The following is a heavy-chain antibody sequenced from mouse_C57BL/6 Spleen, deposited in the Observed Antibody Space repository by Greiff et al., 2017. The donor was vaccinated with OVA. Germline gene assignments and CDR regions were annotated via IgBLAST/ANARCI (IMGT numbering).Heavy chain of an antibody. D-gene: IGHD2-5*01. J-gene: IGHJ2*01. CDR1: GYTFTSYW. CDR2: IDPSDSYT. CDR3: ARPFYSNLDY. V-gene: IGHV1-50*01. Sequence: VQLQQPGAELVKPGASVKLSCKASGYTFTSYWMHWVKQRPGQGLEWIGEIDPSDSYTNYNQKFKGKATMTVDTSSITAYMQLSSLTSEDSAVCYCARPFYSNLDYWGQGTTLTVAS.